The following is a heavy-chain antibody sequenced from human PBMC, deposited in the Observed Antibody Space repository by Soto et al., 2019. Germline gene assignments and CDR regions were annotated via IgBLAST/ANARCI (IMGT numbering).Heavy chain of an antibody. CDR2: ISWNSGSI. CDR1: GFTFDDYA. D-gene: IGHD5-12*01. V-gene: IGHV3-9*01. Sequence: PGGSLRLSCAASGFTFDDYAMHWVRQAPGKGLEWVSGISWNSGSIGYADSVKGRFTISRDNAKNSLYLQMNSLRAEDTALYYCAKDISGYEINDAFDIWGQGTMVTVSS. J-gene: IGHJ3*02. CDR3: AKDISGYEINDAFDI.